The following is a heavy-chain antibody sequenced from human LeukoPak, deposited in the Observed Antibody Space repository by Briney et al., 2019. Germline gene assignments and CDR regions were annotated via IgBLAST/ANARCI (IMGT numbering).Heavy chain of an antibody. V-gene: IGHV4-59*12. CDR3: ARGALLRYFDWLKGAFDI. Sequence: SETLSLTRTVSGGSISDYYWSWIRQPPGKRLEWIGYIHYSGSTNYNPSLKSRVTISVDTSMNHFSLKLSSVTAADTAVYYCARGALLRYFDWLKGAFDIWGQGTMVTVSS. CDR2: IHYSGST. J-gene: IGHJ3*02. CDR1: GGSISDYY. D-gene: IGHD3-9*01.